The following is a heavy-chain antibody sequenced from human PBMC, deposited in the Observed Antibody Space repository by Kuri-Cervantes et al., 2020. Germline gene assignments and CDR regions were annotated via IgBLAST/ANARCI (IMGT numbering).Heavy chain of an antibody. Sequence: ASVKVSCKASGYTFTSYDINWVRQAPGQGLEWMGWINPNSGGTNYAQKFQGRVTMTRDTSISTAYMELSRLRSDDAAVYYCARGRKYRSGGSCYSRPNYGMDVWGQGTTVTVSS. J-gene: IGHJ6*02. CDR2: INPNSGGT. V-gene: IGHV1-2*02. CDR3: ARGRKYRSGGSCYSRPNYGMDV. D-gene: IGHD2-15*01. CDR1: GYTFTSYD.